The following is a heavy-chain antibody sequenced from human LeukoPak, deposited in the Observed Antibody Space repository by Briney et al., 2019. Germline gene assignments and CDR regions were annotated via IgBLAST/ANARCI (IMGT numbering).Heavy chain of an antibody. J-gene: IGHJ3*02. CDR1: GGSISTTHW. Sequence: SETLSLTCAVSGGSISTTHWWTWVRQLPGKGLEWIGEIHHSGANNNNLSLKSHVTISVDKSKNHFALKMSSVTAADTAVYYCARGHPRLRSFDIWGRGTMVTVSS. CDR3: ARGHPRLRSFDI. V-gene: IGHV4-4*02. CDR2: IHHSGAN.